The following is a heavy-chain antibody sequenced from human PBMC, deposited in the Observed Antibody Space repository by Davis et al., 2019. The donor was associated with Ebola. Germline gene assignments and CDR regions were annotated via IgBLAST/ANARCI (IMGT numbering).Heavy chain of an antibody. D-gene: IGHD5-24*01. CDR3: ARQRWLQLWYFDY. CDR2: IKQDGSEK. Sequence: ESLKISCAASGFTFSSYWMSWVRQAPGKGLEWVANIKQDGSEKYYVDSVKGRFTISRDNAKNSLYLQMNSLRAEDTAVYYCARQRWLQLWYFDYWGQGTLVTVSS. CDR1: GFTFSSYW. J-gene: IGHJ4*02. V-gene: IGHV3-7*01.